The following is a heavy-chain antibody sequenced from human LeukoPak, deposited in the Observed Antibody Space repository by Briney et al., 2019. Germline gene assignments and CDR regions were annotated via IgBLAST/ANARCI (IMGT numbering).Heavy chain of an antibody. CDR3: AKDTDSSGWYGRDY. J-gene: IGHJ4*02. D-gene: IGHD6-19*01. V-gene: IGHV3-43*02. Sequence: GGSLRLSCAAPGFTFDDYAMHWVRQAPGMGLEWVSLISGDGGSTYYADSVKGRFTISRDNSKNSLYLQMNSLRTEDTALYYCAKDTDSSGWYGRDYWGQGTLVTVSS. CDR1: GFTFDDYA. CDR2: ISGDGGST.